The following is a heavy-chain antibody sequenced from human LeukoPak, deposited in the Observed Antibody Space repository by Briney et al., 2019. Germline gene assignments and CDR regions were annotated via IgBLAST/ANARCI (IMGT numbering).Heavy chain of an antibody. CDR3: ARVGSIAAAGTPDY. Sequence: GGSLRLSCAASGFTFSDYYMSWIRQAPGKGLERVSHISGSGSTKIYADSVKGRFTISRDNAENSLYLQVNSLRAEDTAVYYCARVGSIAAAGTPDYWGQGTLVTVSS. CDR2: ISGSGSTK. V-gene: IGHV3-11*01. D-gene: IGHD6-13*01. J-gene: IGHJ4*02. CDR1: GFTFSDYY.